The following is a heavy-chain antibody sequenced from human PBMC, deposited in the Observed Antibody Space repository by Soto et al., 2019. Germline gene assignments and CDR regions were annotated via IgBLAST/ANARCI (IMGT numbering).Heavy chain of an antibody. CDR3: ARASPSASSNYGFDN. J-gene: IGHJ4*02. V-gene: IGHV4-31*03. CDR1: GGSITSGGYY. CDR2: IHYSGTS. Sequence: QVQLQESGPGLVKPSQTLSLTCTVSGGSITSGGYYWSWIRQHPGRGLEWIGYIHYSGTSLYNPSLKSRVTMSVDTSNNQFSLKLRSVTAADTAVYYCARASPSASSNYGFDNWGQGTLVTVSS. D-gene: IGHD4-4*01.